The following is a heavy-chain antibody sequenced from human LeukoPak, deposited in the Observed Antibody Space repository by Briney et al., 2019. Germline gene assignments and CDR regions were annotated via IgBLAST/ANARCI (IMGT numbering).Heavy chain of an antibody. CDR2: ISPFTGGT. CDR1: GYTFTDYY. D-gene: IGHD3-3*01. J-gene: IGHJ3*01. V-gene: IGHV1-2*02. Sequence: ASVKVSCKASGYTFTDYYIHWVRQAPGQGLERMGWISPFTGGTEYAQKFQGRVTMTRDTSITTAYMELSGLRSDDTALYYCATKSYYDFWRLWGQGTMVTVSS. CDR3: ATKSYYDFWRL.